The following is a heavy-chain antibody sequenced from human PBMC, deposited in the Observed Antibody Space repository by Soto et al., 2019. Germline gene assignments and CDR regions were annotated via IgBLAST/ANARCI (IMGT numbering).Heavy chain of an antibody. D-gene: IGHD3-10*01. CDR1: GGSISSYY. CDR2: IYYSGST. Sequence: SETLSLTCTVSGGSISSYYWSWIRQPPGKGLEWIGYIYYSGSTNYNPSLKSRVTISVDTSKNQFSLKLSSVTAADTAVYYCARGLRGVVYYYYYMDVWGKGTTVTVSS. CDR3: ARGLRGVVYYYYYMDV. V-gene: IGHV4-59*01. J-gene: IGHJ6*03.